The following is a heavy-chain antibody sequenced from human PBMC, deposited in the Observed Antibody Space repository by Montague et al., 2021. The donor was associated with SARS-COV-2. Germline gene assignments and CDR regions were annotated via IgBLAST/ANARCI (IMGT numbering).Heavy chain of an antibody. D-gene: IGHD1-14*01. J-gene: IGHJ4*02. CDR3: ATRTRYPRNDFGF. CDR2: IYDGGST. Sequence: SETLSLTCTVSGDSIRNSEYSWGWFPQPPGNGLEWIGNIYDGGSTFYNPSLKSRVTIFVDTSKNQFSLKLSSVTAADTAVYYCATRTRYPRNDFGFWGQGTLVTVSS. V-gene: IGHV4-39*01. CDR1: GDSIRNSEYS.